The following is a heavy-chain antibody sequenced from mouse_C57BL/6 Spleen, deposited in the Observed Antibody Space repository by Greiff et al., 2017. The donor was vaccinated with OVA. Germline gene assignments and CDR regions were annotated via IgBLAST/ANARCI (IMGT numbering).Heavy chain of an antibody. D-gene: IGHD2-4*01. CDR3: TRSTMITRDWYFDV. J-gene: IGHJ1*03. CDR1: GYTFTDYE. V-gene: IGHV1-15*01. CDR2: IDPETGGT. Sequence: VQLQQSGAELVRPGASVTLSCKASGYTFTDYEMHWVKQTPVHGLEWIGAIDPETGGTAYNQKFKGKAILTADKSSSTAYMELRSLTSEDSAVYYCTRSTMITRDWYFDVWGTGTTVTVSS.